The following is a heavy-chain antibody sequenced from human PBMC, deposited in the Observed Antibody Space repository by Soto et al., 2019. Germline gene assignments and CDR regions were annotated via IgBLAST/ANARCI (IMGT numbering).Heavy chain of an antibody. CDR1: GLTFSSYG. Sequence: PGGSLRLSCAASGLTFSSYGMHWVRQAPGKGLEWVAVISYDGSNKYYADSVKGRFTISRDNSKNTLYLQMNSLRAEDTAVYYCAKEAVAAQKAMWFDPWGQGTLVTVSS. CDR3: AKEAVAAQKAMWFDP. J-gene: IGHJ5*02. CDR2: ISYDGSNK. D-gene: IGHD6-19*01. V-gene: IGHV3-30*18.